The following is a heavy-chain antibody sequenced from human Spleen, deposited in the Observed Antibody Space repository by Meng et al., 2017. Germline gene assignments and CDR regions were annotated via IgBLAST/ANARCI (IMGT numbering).Heavy chain of an antibody. Sequence: ASVKVSCKASGYTFTSYDINWVRQATGQGLEWMGWMNPNSGNTGYAQKFQGRVTITRNTSISTAYMELSSLRSEDTAVYYCASRERHCSSTSCYDWYYYYGMDVWGQGTTVTVSS. CDR3: ASRERHCSSTSCYDWYYYYGMDV. D-gene: IGHD2-2*01. J-gene: IGHJ6*02. V-gene: IGHV1-8*03. CDR1: GYTFTSYD. CDR2: MNPNSGNT.